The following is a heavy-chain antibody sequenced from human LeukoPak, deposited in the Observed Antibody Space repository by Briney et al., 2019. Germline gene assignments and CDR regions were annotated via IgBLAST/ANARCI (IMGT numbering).Heavy chain of an antibody. D-gene: IGHD1-26*01. V-gene: IGHV4-4*02. CDR3: TRKMGVGGARSFDY. CDR1: GASISRGNW. J-gene: IGHJ4*02. Sequence: SETQSLTCTVSGASISRGNWWCWVRQSPGKGPEWIGEIFYSGTTNYKPSLKSRVTVSSDSSKNQVSLNLTSVTAADTAVYYCTRKMGVGGARSFDYWGRGTLVTVSS. CDR2: IFYSGTT.